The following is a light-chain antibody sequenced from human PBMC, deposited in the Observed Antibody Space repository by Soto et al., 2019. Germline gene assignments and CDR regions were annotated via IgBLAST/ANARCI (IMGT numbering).Light chain of an antibody. CDR3: QQSYSTPRT. Sequence: DIQMAQFPASLSAALGDIVAIAFLPSQSISSYLNWYQQKPGKAPKLLIYAASSLQSGVPSRFSGSVSGTDFTLTISSLQPEDFATYYCQQSYSTPRTFGQGTKVDIK. J-gene: IGKJ1*01. CDR2: AAS. CDR1: QSISSY. V-gene: IGKV1-39*01.